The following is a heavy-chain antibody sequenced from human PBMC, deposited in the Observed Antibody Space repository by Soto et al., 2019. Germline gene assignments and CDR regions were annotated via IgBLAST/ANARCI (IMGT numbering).Heavy chain of an antibody. D-gene: IGHD6-6*01. Sequence: QITLKESGPTLVKPTQTLTLTCTFFGFSLSNRGVGVGWVRQPPGQALEWLAFIYWDDDKRFSPSLKTRLTITKDISNNQVVLTLTNMGPVDTATYYCVHPRPYSSSQIESWGQGTLVTVSS. CDR2: IYWDDDK. J-gene: IGHJ4*02. CDR1: GFSLSNRGVG. V-gene: IGHV2-5*02. CDR3: VHPRPYSSSQIES.